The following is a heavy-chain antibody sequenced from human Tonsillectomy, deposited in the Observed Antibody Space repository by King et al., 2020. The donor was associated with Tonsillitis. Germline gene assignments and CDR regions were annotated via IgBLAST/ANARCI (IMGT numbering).Heavy chain of an antibody. Sequence: QLVQSRAEVKKPGASVKVSCKASGYTFTSYAMHWVRQAPGQRLEWMGWINAGNGNTKYSQKFQGRVTITRDTSASTVNMELSSLRSEDTAVYYCARVQDFGSSWYSGPWAFDVWGQGTMVTVSS. CDR1: GYTFTSYA. J-gene: IGHJ3*01. CDR3: ARVQDFGSSWYSGPWAFDV. D-gene: IGHD6-13*01. CDR2: INAGNGNT. V-gene: IGHV1-3*01.